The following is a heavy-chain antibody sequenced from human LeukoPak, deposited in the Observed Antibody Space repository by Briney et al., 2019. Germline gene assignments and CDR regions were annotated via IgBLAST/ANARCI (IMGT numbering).Heavy chain of an antibody. CDR3: AKGGIVGATTGGDIDY. J-gene: IGHJ4*02. D-gene: IGHD1-26*01. CDR2: ISGSGGST. V-gene: IGHV3-23*01. CDR1: GFTFSSYA. Sequence: ASLRLSCAVSGFTFSSYAMSWVRQAPGKGLEWVSAISGSGGSTYYADSVKGRFTISRDNSKNTLYLQMNSLRAEDTAVYYCAKGGIVGATTGGDIDYWGQGTLVTVSS.